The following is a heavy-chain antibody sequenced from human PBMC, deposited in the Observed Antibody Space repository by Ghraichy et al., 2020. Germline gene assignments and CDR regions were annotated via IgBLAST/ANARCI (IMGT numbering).Heavy chain of an antibody. J-gene: IGHJ4*02. CDR2: SRNKANSYTT. D-gene: IGHD2-2*01. Sequence: GESLNISCAASGFTFSEHYMDWVRQAPGKGLEWVGRSRNKANSYTTEYAASVKGRFTISRDDSKNSLYLQMNSLKTEDTAVYYCAKLGYCVTTTCRGLGNWGQGTLVTVSS. CDR1: GFTFSEHY. CDR3: AKLGYCVTTTCRGLGN. V-gene: IGHV3-72*01.